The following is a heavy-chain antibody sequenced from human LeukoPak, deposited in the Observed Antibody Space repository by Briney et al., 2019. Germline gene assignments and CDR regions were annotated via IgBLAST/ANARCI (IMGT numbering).Heavy chain of an antibody. J-gene: IGHJ4*02. CDR1: GGSISSYY. CDR2: INQSGST. V-gene: IGHV4-34*01. Sequence: SETLSLTCTGSGGSISSYYWSWIRQPPGNGLEWIGEINQSGSTNYNPSLKSRVTISVDTSKNQCSLKLSSVTAADTAVYYCALVVAPGYWGQGTLVTVSS. D-gene: IGHD3-22*01. CDR3: ALVVAPGY.